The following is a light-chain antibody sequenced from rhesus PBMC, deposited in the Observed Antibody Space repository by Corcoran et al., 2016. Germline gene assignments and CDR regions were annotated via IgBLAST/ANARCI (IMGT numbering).Light chain of an antibody. CDR2: GAS. V-gene: IGKV3S9*01. J-gene: IGKJ1*01. CDR1: QRVSSY. Sequence: EIVMTQSPATLSLSPGERATLSCRASQRVSSYVAWYQQKPEPAPRLLIYGASSRATGIPDRFSGSGSGTAFTLTISSLEPEDFAVYYCQQYSNWPRTFGQGTKVEIK. CDR3: QQYSNWPRT.